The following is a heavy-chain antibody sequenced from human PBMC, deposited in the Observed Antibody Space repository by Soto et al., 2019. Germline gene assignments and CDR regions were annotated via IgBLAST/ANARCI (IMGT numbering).Heavy chain of an antibody. CDR3: ARDPSHYDFWSGYYYYTGMAV. CDR2: ISGSGGST. Sequence: PGGSLRLSCAASGFTFSSYAMSGVRQAPGKGLEWVSAISGSGGSTYYADSVKGRFTISRDDSKNTLYLQMNSLRAEDTAVYYCARDPSHYDFWSGYYYYTGMAVWAQGPTVSVSS. V-gene: IGHV3-23*01. J-gene: IGHJ6*02. D-gene: IGHD3-3*01. CDR1: GFTFSSYA.